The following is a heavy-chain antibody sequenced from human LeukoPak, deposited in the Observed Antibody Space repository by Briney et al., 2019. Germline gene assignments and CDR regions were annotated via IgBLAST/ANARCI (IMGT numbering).Heavy chain of an antibody. Sequence: SETLSLTCTVSGVSISSDYWSWIRQSPGQGLEWIGYFYYSGTTNYNPSLKSRVTISVDTSKNQFSLNLSSVTAADTAVYYCARGGIVATIFDYWGQGTLVTVSS. J-gene: IGHJ4*02. D-gene: IGHD5-12*01. CDR1: GVSISSDY. CDR2: FYYSGTT. V-gene: IGHV4-59*01. CDR3: ARGGIVATIFDY.